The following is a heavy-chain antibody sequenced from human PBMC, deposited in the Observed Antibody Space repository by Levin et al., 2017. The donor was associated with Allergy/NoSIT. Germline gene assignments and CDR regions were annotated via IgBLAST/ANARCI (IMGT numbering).Heavy chain of an antibody. CDR3: TRVLVAAGPRLDY. CDR2: IRSNIHGGTT. D-gene: IGHD2-15*01. CDR1: GFTFGDYA. V-gene: IGHV3-49*03. J-gene: IGHJ4*02. Sequence: GGSLRLSCTVSGFTFGDYAMKWFRQAPGKGLEWVSFIRSNIHGGTTEYAASVKGRFIMSRDDSKSTVYLQMNSLKTEDTGVYFCTRVLVAAGPRLDYWGQGTLFTVSS.